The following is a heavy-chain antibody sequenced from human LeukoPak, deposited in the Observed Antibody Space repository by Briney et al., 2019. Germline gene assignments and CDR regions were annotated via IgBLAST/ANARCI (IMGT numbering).Heavy chain of an antibody. V-gene: IGHV4-39*01. CDR1: GGAISSDNYY. CDR2: INYSGTT. Sequence: SETLSLTCTLSGGAISSDNYYWGWIRRPPGKGLEWIGSINYSGTTYYNPSLKSRVSISVDTSRTQFSLRLSSVTAADTAVYYCARLSDYWGQGTLVTVSS. J-gene: IGHJ4*02. CDR3: ARLSDY.